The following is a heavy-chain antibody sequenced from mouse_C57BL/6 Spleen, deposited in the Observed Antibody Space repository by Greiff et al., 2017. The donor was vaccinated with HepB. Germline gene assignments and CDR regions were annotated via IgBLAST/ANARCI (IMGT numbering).Heavy chain of an antibody. V-gene: IGHV1-82*01. J-gene: IGHJ4*01. D-gene: IGHD2-14*01. CDR1: GYAFSSSW. CDR2: IYPGDGDT. CDR3: ARRGGTRDAMDY. Sequence: VHLVESGPELVKPGASVKISCKASGYAFSSSWMNWVKQRPGKGLEWIGRIYPGDGDTNYNGKFKGKATLTADKSSSTAYMQLSSLTSEDSAVYFCARRGGTRDAMDYWGQGTSVTVSS.